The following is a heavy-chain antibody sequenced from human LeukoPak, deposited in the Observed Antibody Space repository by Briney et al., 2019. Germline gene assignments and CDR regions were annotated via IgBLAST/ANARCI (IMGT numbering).Heavy chain of an antibody. CDR1: GFTFSSYW. J-gene: IGHJ4*02. D-gene: IGHD6-19*01. V-gene: IGHV3-7*03. CDR3: TTDLRLAVAASVPGGY. CDR2: IKQDGSEK. Sequence: PGGSLRLSCAASGFTFSSYWMSWVRQAPGKGLEWVANIKQDGSEKYYVDSVKGRFTISRDNAKNSLYLQMNSLKTEDTAVYYCTTDLRLAVAASVPGGYWGQGTLVTVSS.